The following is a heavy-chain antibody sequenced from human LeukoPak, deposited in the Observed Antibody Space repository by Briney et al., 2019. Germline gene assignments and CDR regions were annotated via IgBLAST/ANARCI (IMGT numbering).Heavy chain of an antibody. CDR2: IKHDGSAI. J-gene: IGHJ6*02. CDR1: GFTFSDYY. D-gene: IGHD2-2*01. V-gene: IGHV3-7*01. Sequence: GGSLRLSCAASGFTFSDYYMSWIRQTPVKALEWVANIKHDGSAIFYADSVKGRFTLSRDNAKNSVHLQMNSLRVEDTAVYYCARRTQNIVVVPAAHHYYGMDVWGQGTTVTVSS. CDR3: ARRTQNIVVVPAAHHYYGMDV.